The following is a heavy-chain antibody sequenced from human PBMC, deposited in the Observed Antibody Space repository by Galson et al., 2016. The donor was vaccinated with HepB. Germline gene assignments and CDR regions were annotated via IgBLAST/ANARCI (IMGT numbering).Heavy chain of an antibody. CDR2: IYSGGRT. J-gene: IGHJ4*02. CDR3: AAGNYVVVD. CDR1: GFTFSSYG. Sequence: SLRLSCAASGFTFSSYGMHWVRQAPGKGLEWVSLIYSGGRTDYADSVKGRFTISRDNSKNTLYLQMNSLRAEDTAVYYCAAGNYVVVDWGQGTLVTVSS. V-gene: IGHV3-NL1*01. D-gene: IGHD2-15*01.